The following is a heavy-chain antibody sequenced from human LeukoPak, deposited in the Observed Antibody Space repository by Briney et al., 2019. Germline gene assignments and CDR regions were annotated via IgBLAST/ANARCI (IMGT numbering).Heavy chain of an antibody. CDR1: GFTFDDYA. J-gene: IGHJ5*02. D-gene: IGHD4-23*01. Sequence: GGSLRLSCAASGFTFDDYAMSWVRQAPGKGLEWVSAINWNGGSTGYADSVKGRFTISRDNSKNTLYLQMNSLRAEDTAVYYCARGVGTVGFHDWFDPWGQGTLVSVSS. CDR3: ARGVGTVGFHDWFDP. CDR2: INWNGGST. V-gene: IGHV3-20*04.